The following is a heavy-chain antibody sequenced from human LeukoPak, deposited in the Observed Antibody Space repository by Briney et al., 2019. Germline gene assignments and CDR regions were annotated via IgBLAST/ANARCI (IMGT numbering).Heavy chain of an antibody. CDR2: ISYDGSNK. CDR1: GFTFSDYA. CDR3: ARDHISGGYFDY. J-gene: IGHJ4*02. D-gene: IGHD1-26*01. Sequence: PGGSLRLSCAASGFTFSDYAMHWVRQAPGKGLEWVAVISYDGSNKYYADSVKGRFTISRDNSKNTLYLQMNSLRAEDTAVYYCARDHISGGYFDYWGQGTLVTVSS. V-gene: IGHV3-30-3*01.